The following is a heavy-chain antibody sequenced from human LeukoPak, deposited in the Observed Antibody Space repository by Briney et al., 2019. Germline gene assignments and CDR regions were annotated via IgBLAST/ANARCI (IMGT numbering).Heavy chain of an antibody. V-gene: IGHV3-9*03. J-gene: IGHJ4*02. CDR2: ISWNSNSI. D-gene: IGHD3-22*01. CDR3: ARGRYYHDTSGYYSLDY. Sequence: GGSLRLSCAASGFTFDDYAMHWVRQAPGKGLEWVSSISWNSNSIDYADSVKGRFTISRDSAKNSLYLQLNSLRAEDMALYYCARGRYYHDTSGYYSLDYWGQGTLVTVSS. CDR1: GFTFDDYA.